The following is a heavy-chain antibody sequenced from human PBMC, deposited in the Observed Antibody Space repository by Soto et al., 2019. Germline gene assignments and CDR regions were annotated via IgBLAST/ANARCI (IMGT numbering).Heavy chain of an antibody. D-gene: IGHD1-26*01. CDR2: VSSTGGYT. CDR3: ARLRVGVNWYFDL. CDR1: GFNFGDYY. J-gene: IGHJ2*01. Sequence: QMQLVESGGDLVKPGGSLRLSCAASGFNFGDYYMSWVRQAPGKGLEWVSFVSSTGGYTKYSASVGGRFTVSRDNGRNSLHLQLNSLRVEDTAVYYCARLRVGVNWYFDLWGRGTLVTVSS. V-gene: IGHV3-11*06.